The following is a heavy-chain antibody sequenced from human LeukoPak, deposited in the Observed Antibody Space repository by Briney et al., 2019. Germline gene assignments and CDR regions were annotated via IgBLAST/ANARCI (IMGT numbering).Heavy chain of an antibody. J-gene: IGHJ3*02. CDR1: GFTFSSYE. V-gene: IGHV3-48*03. Sequence: GGSLRLSCVASGFTFSSYEINWVRQAPGKGLEWVSYISTSGATIYYADSLRGRFTISRDNARNSLYLQMNSLRAEDTAVYYCVRARIVGAQRLRDAFDIWGLGTLVTVSS. CDR2: ISTSGATI. D-gene: IGHD1-26*01. CDR3: VRARIVGAQRLRDAFDI.